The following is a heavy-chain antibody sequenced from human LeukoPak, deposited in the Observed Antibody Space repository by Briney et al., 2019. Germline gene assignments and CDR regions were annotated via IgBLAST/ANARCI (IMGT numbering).Heavy chain of an antibody. CDR3: AKDVEFDY. V-gene: IGHV3-30*18. Sequence: PGGSLRLSCAASGFTFSSYAMSWVRQAPGKGLEWVAVISYDGSNKYYADSVKGRFTISRDNSKNTLYLQMNSLRAEDMAVYYCAKDVEFDYWGQGTLVTVSS. CDR1: GFTFSSYA. J-gene: IGHJ4*02. CDR2: ISYDGSNK. D-gene: IGHD2-15*01.